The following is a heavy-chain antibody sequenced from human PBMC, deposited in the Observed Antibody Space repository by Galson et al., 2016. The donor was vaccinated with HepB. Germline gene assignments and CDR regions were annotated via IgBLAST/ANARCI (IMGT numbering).Heavy chain of an antibody. CDR1: GFTFSSYS. D-gene: IGHD1-26*01. J-gene: IGHJ4*02. Sequence: SLRLSCAASGFTFSSYSMNWVRQAPGKGLEWVSSISSSSSYIYHADSVKGRFTISRDNAKNSLYLQMNCLRAEDTAVYYCARGDIVGAIFDYWGQGTLVTVSS. CDR2: ISSSSSYI. CDR3: ARGDIVGAIFDY. V-gene: IGHV3-21*01.